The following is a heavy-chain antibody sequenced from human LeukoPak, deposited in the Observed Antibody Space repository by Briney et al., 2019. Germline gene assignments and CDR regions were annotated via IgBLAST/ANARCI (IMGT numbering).Heavy chain of an antibody. CDR2: ISSSSSTI. CDR1: GFTFSSYS. V-gene: IGHV3-48*01. Sequence: GGSLRLSCIVSGFTFSSYSMNWVRQAPGKGLEWVSYISSSSSTIYYADSVKGRFTISRDNAKNSLYLQMNSLGAEDTAVYYCARLAVAGTERQFDYWGQGTLVTVSS. CDR3: ARLAVAGTERQFDY. D-gene: IGHD6-19*01. J-gene: IGHJ4*02.